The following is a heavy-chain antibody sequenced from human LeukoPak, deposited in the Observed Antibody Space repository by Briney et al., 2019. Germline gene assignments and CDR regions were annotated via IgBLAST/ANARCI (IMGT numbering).Heavy chain of an antibody. CDR1: GFMFSTYE. V-gene: IGHV3-21*01. CDR3: ARFAEVYYYVDV. J-gene: IGHJ6*03. D-gene: IGHD2-21*01. CDR2: IRSYSSYI. Sequence: AGGSLRLSCAASGFMFSTYEMNWVRQAPGKGLEWVASIRSYSSYIHYADSVKGRFTISRDDAKKSLYLQMNSLRAEDTAVYFCARFAEVYYYVDVWGTGTTVIVSS.